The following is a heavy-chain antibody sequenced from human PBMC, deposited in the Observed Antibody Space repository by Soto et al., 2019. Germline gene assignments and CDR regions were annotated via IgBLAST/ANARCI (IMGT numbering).Heavy chain of an antibody. CDR3: ARDELFGELYDGMDV. J-gene: IGHJ6*02. Sequence: ASVKVSCKASGYTFASYAISWMRQAPGQGLEWMGWISAYNGNTNYAQKLQGRVTMTTDTSTSTAYMELRSLRSDDTAVYYCARDELFGELYDGMDVWGQGTTVTVSS. CDR1: GYTFASYA. CDR2: ISAYNGNT. D-gene: IGHD3-10*02. V-gene: IGHV1-18*01.